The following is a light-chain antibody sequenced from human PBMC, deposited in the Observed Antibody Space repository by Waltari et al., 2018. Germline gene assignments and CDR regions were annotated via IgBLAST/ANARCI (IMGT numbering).Light chain of an antibody. CDR1: TSDVGSYDY. J-gene: IGLJ3*02. CDR2: DVT. Sequence: QSALTQPPSVSGSPGQSVTISCTGATSDVGSYDYVSWYQHHPGNAPKLMIFDVTKRPSGVSDRFSGSKSGDTASLTISGLQFEDEADYYCCSYAGNYIWVFGGGTKVTVL. CDR3: CSYAGNYIWV. V-gene: IGLV2-11*01.